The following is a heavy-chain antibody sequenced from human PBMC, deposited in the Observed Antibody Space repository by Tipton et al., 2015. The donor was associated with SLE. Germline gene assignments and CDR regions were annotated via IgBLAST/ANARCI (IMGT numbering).Heavy chain of an antibody. J-gene: IGHJ4*02. V-gene: IGHV3-30-3*01. CDR2: ISYDGSNK. D-gene: IGHD3-22*01. CDR1: GFTFSSYA. CDR3: TTSSGYYLGNY. Sequence: SLRLSCAASGFTFSSYAMHWVRQAPGKGLEWVAVISYDGSNKYYADSVKGRFTISRDNAKNSLYLQMNSLRADDTAVYYCTTSSGYYLGNYWGQGTLVTVSS.